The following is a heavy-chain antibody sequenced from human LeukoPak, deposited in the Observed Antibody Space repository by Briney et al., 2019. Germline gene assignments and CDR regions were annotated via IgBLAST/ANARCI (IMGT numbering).Heavy chain of an antibody. V-gene: IGHV4-59*01. CDR1: DGSISSYY. D-gene: IGHD3-3*01. CDR3: AMILGVANRIDS. J-gene: IGHJ4*02. CDR2: IHYSGST. Sequence: PSETLSLTCTVSDGSISSYYWNWIRQPPGKGLEWIGYIHYSGSTYYNPSLKSRVTISLDTSKNQFSLKLNSVTAADTAVYYCAMILGVANRIDSWGQGTLVTVSS.